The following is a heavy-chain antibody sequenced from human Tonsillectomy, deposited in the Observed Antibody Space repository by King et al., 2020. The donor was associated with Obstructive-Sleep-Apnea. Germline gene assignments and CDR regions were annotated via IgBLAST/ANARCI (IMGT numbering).Heavy chain of an antibody. J-gene: IGHJ4*02. CDR3: ASLRYYDFWGGYLFDY. CDR2: INSDGSST. V-gene: IGHV3-74*01. Sequence: VQLVESVGGLVQPGGSLRLSCAASGFTFSNYWMHWVRQAPWKGLVWVSRINSDGSSTSYADSVKGRFTISIDNAKNTLYLQMNSSRAEDTAVYYCASLRYYDFWGGYLFDYWGQGTLVTVSS. D-gene: IGHD3-3*01. CDR1: GFTFSNYW.